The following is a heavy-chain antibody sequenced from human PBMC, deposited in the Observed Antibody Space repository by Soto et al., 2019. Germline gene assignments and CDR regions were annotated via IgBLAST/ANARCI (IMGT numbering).Heavy chain of an antibody. CDR3: TKELPYSGRYYSD. CDR2: VKSKTDDGTT. J-gene: IGHJ4*02. D-gene: IGHD1-26*01. Sequence: GGSLRLSCAASGFTFSNAWISWVRQTPWKGLEWVGRVKSKTDDGTTDYAAPVKGRFTISRDDSENTLYLQMNSLKTEDTAVYYCTKELPYSGRYYSDWGQGNLVSVSS. CDR1: GFTFSNAW. V-gene: IGHV3-15*01.